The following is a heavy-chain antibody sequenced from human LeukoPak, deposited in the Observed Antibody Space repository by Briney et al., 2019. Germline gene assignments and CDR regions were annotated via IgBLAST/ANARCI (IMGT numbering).Heavy chain of an antibody. V-gene: IGHV5-51*01. CDR2: IYPGDSDT. J-gene: IGHJ4*02. Sequence: GESLRISCKGSGYSFTSYWFGWVRQMPGKGLEWMGIIYPGDSDTRYSPSFQGQVTISADKSISTAYLQWSSLKASDTAMYYCARQGASAGTYVDYWGQGTLVTVSS. CDR3: ARQGASAGTYVDY. CDR1: GYSFTSYW. D-gene: IGHD6-13*01.